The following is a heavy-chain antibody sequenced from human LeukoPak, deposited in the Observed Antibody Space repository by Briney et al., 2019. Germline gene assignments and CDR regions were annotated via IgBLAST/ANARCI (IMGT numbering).Heavy chain of an antibody. D-gene: IGHD2-2*01. CDR1: GYTFTSYD. CDR2: MNPNSGNT. J-gene: IGHJ4*02. Sequence: VASVKVSCKASGYTFTSYDINWVRQATGQGLEWMGWMNPNSGNTGYAQKFQGRVTMTRNTSISTAYMELSSLRSEDTAVYYCARAPTAYCLSTNCQPYFDYWGQGILVTVSS. CDR3: ARAPTAYCLSTNCQPYFDY. V-gene: IGHV1-8*01.